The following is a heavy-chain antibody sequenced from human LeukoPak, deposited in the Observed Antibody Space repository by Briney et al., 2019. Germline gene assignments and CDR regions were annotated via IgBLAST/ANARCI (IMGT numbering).Heavy chain of an antibody. V-gene: IGHV3-9*01. CDR1: GFTFDDYA. CDR3: AKDTGERYSSSEFDY. Sequence: GGSLRLSCAASGFTFDDYAMHWVRQAPGKGLEWVSGISWNSGSIGYADSAKGRFTISRDNAKNSLYLQMNSLRAEDTALYYCAKDTGERYSSSEFDYWGQGTLVTVSS. D-gene: IGHD6-6*01. CDR2: ISWNSGSI. J-gene: IGHJ4*02.